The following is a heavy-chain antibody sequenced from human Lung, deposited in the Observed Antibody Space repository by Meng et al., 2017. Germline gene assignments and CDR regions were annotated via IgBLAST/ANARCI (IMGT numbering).Heavy chain of an antibody. V-gene: IGHV4-34*01. CDR3: ARGPTTMAHDFDY. Sequence: QGKLHQWGEGLLKPSETLSLTCVVSGGSFSDYYWSWIRQPPGKGLEWIGEINHSGSTNYNPSLESRATISVDTSQNNLSLKLSSVTAADSAVYYCARGPTTMAHDFDYWGQGTLVTVSS. D-gene: IGHD4-11*01. J-gene: IGHJ4*02. CDR1: GGSFSDYY. CDR2: INHSGST.